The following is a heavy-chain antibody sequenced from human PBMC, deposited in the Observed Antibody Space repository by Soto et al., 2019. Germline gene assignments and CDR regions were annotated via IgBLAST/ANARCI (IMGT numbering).Heavy chain of an antibody. D-gene: IGHD5-18*01. CDR2: ISWNSGSI. Sequence: PGGSLRLSCAASGFTFDDYAMQWVRQAPGKGLEWVSGISWNSGSIGYADSVKGRFTISRDNAKNSLYLQMNSLRAEDTALYYCAKLVDTAMVTGAFDIWGQGTMVTVSS. J-gene: IGHJ3*02. CDR3: AKLVDTAMVTGAFDI. V-gene: IGHV3-9*01. CDR1: GFTFDDYA.